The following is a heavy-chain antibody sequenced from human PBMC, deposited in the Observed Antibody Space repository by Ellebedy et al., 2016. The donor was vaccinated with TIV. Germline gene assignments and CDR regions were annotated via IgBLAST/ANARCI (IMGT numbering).Heavy chain of an antibody. CDR2: IDPRGGRI. V-gene: IGHV1-46*01. J-gene: IGHJ4*02. Sequence: AASVKVSCKASGYSFGSYYLHWVRQAPGQGLEWMGIIDPRGGRIDYAQKFKDRVIMSWDKSTNTVYMELSSLRSEDTAIYYCARADEGDPLDYWGQGTLVTVSS. CDR3: ARADEGDPLDY. D-gene: IGHD3-10*01. CDR1: GYSFGSYY.